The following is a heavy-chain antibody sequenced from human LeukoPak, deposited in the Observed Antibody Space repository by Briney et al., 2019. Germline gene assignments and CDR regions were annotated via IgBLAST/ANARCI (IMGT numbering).Heavy chain of an antibody. CDR3: ASESYEYYYGSGAFDY. J-gene: IGHJ4*02. V-gene: IGHV3-11*04. CDR2: ISSSGSTI. D-gene: IGHD3-10*01. Sequence: PGGSLRLSCAASGFTFSDYYMSWIRQAPGEGLGWGSYISSSGSTIYYADSVKGRFTISRDNAKNSLYLQMNSLRAEDTAVYYCASESYEYYYGSGAFDYWGQGTLVTVSS. CDR1: GFTFSDYY.